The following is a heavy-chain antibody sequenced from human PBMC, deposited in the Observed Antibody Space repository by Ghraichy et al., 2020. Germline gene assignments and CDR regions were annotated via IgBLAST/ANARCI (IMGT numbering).Heavy chain of an antibody. CDR1: GYTFTSYY. J-gene: IGHJ4*02. D-gene: IGHD2-15*01. V-gene: IGHV1-46*01. CDR2: INPSDGST. Sequence: ASVKVSCKASGYTFTSYYMHWVRQAPGQGLEWMGIINPSDGSTSYAQKFQGRVTMTRDTSTSTVYMELSSLRSEDTAVYYCARVLLNGCSGGSCYEDYWGQGTLVTVSS. CDR3: ARVLLNGCSGGSCYEDY.